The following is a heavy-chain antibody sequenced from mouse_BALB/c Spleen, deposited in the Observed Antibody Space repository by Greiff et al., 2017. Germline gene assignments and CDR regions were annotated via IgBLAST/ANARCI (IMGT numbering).Heavy chain of an antibody. CDR1: GFNIKDTY. CDR3: ARSRSLGPFAY. J-gene: IGHJ3*01. Sequence: DVQLQQSGAELVKPGASVKLSCTASGFNIKDTYMHWVKQRPEQGLEWIGRIDPANGNTKYDPKFQGKATITADTSSNTAYLQLSSLTSEDTAVYYCARSRSLGPFAYWGQGTLVTVSA. D-gene: IGHD4-1*01. CDR2: IDPANGNT. V-gene: IGHV14-3*02.